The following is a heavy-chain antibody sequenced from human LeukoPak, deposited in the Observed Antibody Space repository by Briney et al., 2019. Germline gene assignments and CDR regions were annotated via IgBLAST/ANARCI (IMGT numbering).Heavy chain of an antibody. V-gene: IGHV3-23*01. CDR2: ISGSGGAT. Sequence: GGSLRLSCAASGFTFNTYGMSWVRQAPGKGLEWVSGISGSGGATYYADSVKGRFTISRDDPHNTLYLQMNSLRVEDTAVYYCARRASTERGHSYGLDYWGQGTLVTVSS. D-gene: IGHD5-18*01. CDR1: GFTFNTYG. CDR3: ARRASTERGHSYGLDY. J-gene: IGHJ4*02.